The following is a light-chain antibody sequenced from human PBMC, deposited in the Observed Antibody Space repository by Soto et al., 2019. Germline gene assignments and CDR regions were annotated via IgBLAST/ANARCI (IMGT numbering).Light chain of an antibody. CDR2: DAS. J-gene: IGKJ2*01. Sequence: DTQMTQSPSTLSASVGDRVTITCRASQNIRTWLAWYQQTPGRAPKVLIYDASTLQSGVPSRFSGSGSGTEFTLTISSLQPDDLATYYCQQYNSYSGHFGPGTKLEIK. V-gene: IGKV1-5*01. CDR1: QNIRTW. CDR3: QQYNSYSGH.